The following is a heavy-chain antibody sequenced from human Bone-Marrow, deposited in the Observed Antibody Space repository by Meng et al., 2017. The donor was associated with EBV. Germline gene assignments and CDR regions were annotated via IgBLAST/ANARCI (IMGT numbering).Heavy chain of an antibody. D-gene: IGHD3-10*01. CDR3: TKSQGFALDY. CDR1: GFTFDDYA. CDR2: ISWNGGST. J-gene: IGHJ4*02. V-gene: IGHV3-43D*03. Sequence: VHLVHSGVVMVQSGGSLRLSCAASGFTFDDYAMHWVRQAPGKGLEWVSLISWNGGSTSYGDSVKGRFTISRDNSKNSLYLQMNSLRPEDTALYYCTKSQGFALDYWGQGTLVTVSS.